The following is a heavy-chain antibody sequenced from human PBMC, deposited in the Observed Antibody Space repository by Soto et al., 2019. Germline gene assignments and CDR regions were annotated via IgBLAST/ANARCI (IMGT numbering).Heavy chain of an antibody. CDR3: GREDQWVAESPGEVFDI. CDR1: GYTFTSYG. V-gene: IGHV1-18*01. D-gene: IGHD6-19*01. Sequence: QVQLVQSGAEVKKPGASVKVSCKASGYTFTSYGISWVRQAPGQGLEWMGWISAYNGNTNYAQKVQGRVTMTTDTSTSTAYMEVRSLRYEDTAVYYWGREDQWVAESPGEVFDIWGQGTEVTVSS. J-gene: IGHJ3*02. CDR2: ISAYNGNT.